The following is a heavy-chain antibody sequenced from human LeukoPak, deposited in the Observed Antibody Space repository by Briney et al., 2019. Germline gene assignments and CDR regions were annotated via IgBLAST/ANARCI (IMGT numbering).Heavy chain of an antibody. V-gene: IGHV3-21*01. Sequence: GGSLRLSCAASGFTFSSYSMNWVRQAPGKGLEWVSSISSSSSYIYYADSVKGRFTISRDNAKNSLYLQMNSLRAEGTAVYYCARTVNPLVSYYYMDVWGKGTTVTVSS. D-gene: IGHD1-26*01. CDR2: ISSSSSYI. CDR3: ARTVNPLVSYYYMDV. J-gene: IGHJ6*03. CDR1: GFTFSSYS.